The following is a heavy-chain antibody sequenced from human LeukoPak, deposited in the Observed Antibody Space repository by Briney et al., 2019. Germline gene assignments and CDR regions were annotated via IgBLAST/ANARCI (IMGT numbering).Heavy chain of an antibody. D-gene: IGHD3-22*01. CDR1: GGTFSSYA. CDR3: ATWGGTGYDSSGYYDY. CDR2: IIPIFGTA. Sequence: GASVKVSCKASGGTFSSYAISWVRQASGQGLEWMGGIIPIFGTANYAQKFQGRVTITTDESTSTAYMELSSLRSEDTAVYYCATWGGTGYDSSGYYDYWGQGTLVTVSS. V-gene: IGHV1-69*05. J-gene: IGHJ4*02.